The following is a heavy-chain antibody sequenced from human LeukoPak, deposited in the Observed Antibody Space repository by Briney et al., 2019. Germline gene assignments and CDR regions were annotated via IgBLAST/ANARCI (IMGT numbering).Heavy chain of an antibody. V-gene: IGHV4-39*01. CDR3: ARLYSSGWYYFDY. Sequence: SETLSLTCTVSGGSISSSSYHWGWIRQPPGKGLEWIGSIYYSGSTYYNPSLKSRVTISVDTSKNQFSLKLSSVTAADTAVYYCARLYSSGWYYFDYWGQGTLVTVSS. CDR2: IYYSGST. CDR1: GGSISSSSYH. D-gene: IGHD6-19*01. J-gene: IGHJ4*02.